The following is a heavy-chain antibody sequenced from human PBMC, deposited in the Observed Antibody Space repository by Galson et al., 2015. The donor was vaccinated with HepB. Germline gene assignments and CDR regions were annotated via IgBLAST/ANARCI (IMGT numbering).Heavy chain of an antibody. Sequence: SLRLSCAASGFTFSSYGMHWVRQAPGKGLEWVAVISYDGSNKYYADSVKGRFTISRDNSKNTLYLQMNSLRAEDTAVYYCANGELLYLPSDGGDWGQGTLVTVSS. V-gene: IGHV3-30*18. J-gene: IGHJ4*02. D-gene: IGHD1-26*01. CDR1: GFTFSSYG. CDR3: ANGELLYLPSDGGD. CDR2: ISYDGSNK.